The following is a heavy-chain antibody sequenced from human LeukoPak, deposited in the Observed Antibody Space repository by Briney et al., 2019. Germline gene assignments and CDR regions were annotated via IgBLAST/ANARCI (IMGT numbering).Heavy chain of an antibody. D-gene: IGHD6-19*01. CDR2: ISIYNHNA. Sequence: GASVKVSCKASGYTFTSYGISWVRQAPGQGLEWMGWISIYNHNATYAQKFQGRVTMTTDTSTSTAYMELGSLRSDDTAVYYCARSHNSGWYWLDYWGQGSLVTVSS. CDR3: ARSHNSGWYWLDY. CDR1: GYTFTSYG. V-gene: IGHV1-18*01. J-gene: IGHJ4*02.